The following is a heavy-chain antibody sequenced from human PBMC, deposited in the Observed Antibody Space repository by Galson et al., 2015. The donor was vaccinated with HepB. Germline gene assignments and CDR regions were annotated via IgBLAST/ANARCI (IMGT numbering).Heavy chain of an antibody. J-gene: IGHJ4*02. D-gene: IGHD3-16*01. Sequence: SLRPSCAASGFNFSDSPLHWVRQAPGKGLEWVAMISDKGMIKYYADSVRGRFTISRSNSQETLFLQMDTMRTEDTAVYYCAKGGTENSLDKWGQGTLVAVSS. V-gene: IGHV3-30*04. CDR1: GFNFSDSP. CDR3: AKGGTENSLDK. CDR2: ISDKGMIK.